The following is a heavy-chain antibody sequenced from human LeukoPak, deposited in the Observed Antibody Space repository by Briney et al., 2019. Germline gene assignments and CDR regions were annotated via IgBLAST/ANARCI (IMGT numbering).Heavy chain of an antibody. CDR1: GGSISSSDSY. J-gene: IGHJ4*02. D-gene: IGHD2-2*01. CDR2: INHSGST. Sequence: SETLSLTCTVSGGSISSSDSYWAWVRQPPGKGLEWIGEINHSGSTNYNPSLKSRVTISVDTSKNQFSLKLSSVTAADTAVYYRARGRQYPDYWGQGTLVTVSS. CDR3: ARGRQYPDY. V-gene: IGHV4-39*07.